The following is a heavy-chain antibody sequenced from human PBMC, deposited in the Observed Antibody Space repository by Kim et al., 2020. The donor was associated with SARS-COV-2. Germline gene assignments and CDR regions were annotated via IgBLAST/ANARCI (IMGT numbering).Heavy chain of an antibody. V-gene: IGHV3-74*01. J-gene: IGHJ4*02. CDR3: ATGNNWSFDY. Sequence: TVYADAVKGRFTVSRDNAKNTLYLQLSTLRAEDTAVYYCATGNNWSFDYWGPGTLVTVSS. CDR2: T. D-gene: IGHD1-1*01.